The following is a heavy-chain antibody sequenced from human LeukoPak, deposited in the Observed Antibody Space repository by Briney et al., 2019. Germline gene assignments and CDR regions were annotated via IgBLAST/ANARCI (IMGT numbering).Heavy chain of an antibody. D-gene: IGHD2-2*01. V-gene: IGHV3-30*18. J-gene: IGHJ4*02. CDR2: ISYDGSNK. CDR1: GFTFSNYA. Sequence: GGSLRLSCAASGFTFSNYAMSWVRQAPGKGLEWVAVISYDGSNKYYADSVKGRFTISRDNSKNTLYLQMNSLRAEDTAVYYCAKDTKIEYYFDYWGQGTLVTVSS. CDR3: AKDTKIEYYFDY.